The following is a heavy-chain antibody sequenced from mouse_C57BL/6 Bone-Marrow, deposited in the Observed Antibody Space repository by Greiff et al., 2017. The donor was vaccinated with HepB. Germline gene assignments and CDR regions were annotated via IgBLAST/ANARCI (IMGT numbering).Heavy chain of an antibody. CDR2: IWRGGST. CDR3: AKENYYSNYGWYFDV. CDR1: GFSLTSYG. J-gene: IGHJ1*03. D-gene: IGHD2-5*01. Sequence: QVQLQQSGPGLVQPSQSLSITCTVSGFSLTSYGVHWVRQSPGKGLEWLGVIWRGGSTDYNAAFMSRLSITKDNSKSQVFFKMNSLQADDTAIYYCAKENYYSNYGWYFDVWGTGTTVTVSS. V-gene: IGHV2-5*01.